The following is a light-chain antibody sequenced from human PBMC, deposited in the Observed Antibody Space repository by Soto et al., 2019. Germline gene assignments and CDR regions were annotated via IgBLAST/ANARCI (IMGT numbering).Light chain of an antibody. CDR1: QSIRSW. Sequence: DIQMTQSPSTLSASVGDRVTITCRASQSIRSWLAWYQQKPGKAPKLLIYKASSLESGVPSRFIGSGSGTEFTLTISSLQPDDFATYYCQQYNSYPWTFGQGTKVEIK. J-gene: IGKJ1*01. CDR3: QQYNSYPWT. CDR2: KAS. V-gene: IGKV1-5*03.